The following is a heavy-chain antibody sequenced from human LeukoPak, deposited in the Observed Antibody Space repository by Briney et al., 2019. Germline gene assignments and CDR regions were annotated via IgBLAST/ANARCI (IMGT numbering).Heavy chain of an antibody. CDR3: ARHAGLSPRGAFDI. V-gene: IGHV3-30-3*01. D-gene: IGHD3-16*02. CDR1: GFTFSSYA. Sequence: GRSLRLSCAASGFTFSSYAMHWVRQAPGKGLEWVAVIPYDGSNKYYADSVKGRFTISRDNSKNTLYLQMNSLRAEDTAVYYCARHAGLSPRGAFDIWGQGTMVTVSS. J-gene: IGHJ3*02. CDR2: IPYDGSNK.